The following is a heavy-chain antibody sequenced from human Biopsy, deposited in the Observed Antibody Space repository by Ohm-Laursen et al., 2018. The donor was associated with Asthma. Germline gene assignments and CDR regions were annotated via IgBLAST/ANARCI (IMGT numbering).Heavy chain of an antibody. Sequence: TLSLTCTVSGGSISSSSYYWGWIRQHPGKGLEWIGFIYYSGSTYYNPSLKSRVSISIDTSKNQFSLKLSSVTAADTAVYYCARAQDYYDSRGYYRSFDYWGQGTLVTVSS. CDR2: IYYSGST. CDR1: GGSISSSSYY. V-gene: IGHV4-31*03. J-gene: IGHJ4*02. CDR3: ARAQDYYDSRGYYRSFDY. D-gene: IGHD3-22*01.